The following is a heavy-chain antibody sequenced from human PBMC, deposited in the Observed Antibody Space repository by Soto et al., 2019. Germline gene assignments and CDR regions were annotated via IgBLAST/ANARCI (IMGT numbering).Heavy chain of an antibody. CDR2: IIPILGIA. CDR1: GGTFSSYT. Sequence: QVQLVQSGAEVKKPGSSVKVSCKASGGTFSSYTISWVRQAPGQGLEWMGRIIPILGIANYAQKFQGRVTITADKSPSTAYIELSSLGSEYTAVYYCARDLRNYYGMDVWGQGTTVTVSS. D-gene: IGHD4-17*01. J-gene: IGHJ6*02. CDR3: ARDLRNYYGMDV. V-gene: IGHV1-69*08.